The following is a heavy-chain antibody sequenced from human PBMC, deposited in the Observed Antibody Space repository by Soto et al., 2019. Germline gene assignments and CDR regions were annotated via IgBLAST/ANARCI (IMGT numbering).Heavy chain of an antibody. CDR1: GGSISSYY. CDR3: ARARYSLTGYSKGGYYYSAY. D-gene: IGHD3-9*01. J-gene: IGHJ4*02. CDR2: IFYSGST. Sequence: SETLSLTCTVSGGSISSYYWSWIRQPPGKGLEWIGFIFYSGSTSYNPSLKSRVTISIDTSEYQFSLKLNSVTAADTAVYFCARARYSLTGYSKGGYYYSAYWAQVTPVPVSS. V-gene: IGHV4-59*01.